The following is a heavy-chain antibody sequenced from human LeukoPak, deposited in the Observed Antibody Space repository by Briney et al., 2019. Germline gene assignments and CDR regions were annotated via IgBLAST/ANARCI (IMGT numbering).Heavy chain of an antibody. CDR2: IWYDGSNK. CDR3: ARGPQLYDFWSDKTYYYYGMDV. CDR1: GFTFSSYG. J-gene: IGHJ6*02. D-gene: IGHD3-3*01. V-gene: IGHV3-33*01. Sequence: PGGSLRLSCAASGFTFSSYGMHWVRQAPGKGLEWVAVIWYDGSNKYYADSVKGRFTISRDNSKNTLYLQMNSLRAEDTAVYYCARGPQLYDFWSDKTYYYYGMDVWGQGTTVTVSS.